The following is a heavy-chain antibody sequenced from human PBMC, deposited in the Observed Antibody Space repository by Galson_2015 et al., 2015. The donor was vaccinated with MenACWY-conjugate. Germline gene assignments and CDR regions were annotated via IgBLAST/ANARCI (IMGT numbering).Heavy chain of an antibody. D-gene: IGHD3-22*01. CDR1: GYTFTGYY. V-gene: IGHV1-69*01. Sequence: VKVSCKASGYTFTGYYMHWVRPAPGQGLEWMGGIIPIFGTANYAQKFQGRVTITADESTSTAYMELSSLRSEDTAVYYCARGPYDSSGYYYPYFDYWGQGTLVTVSS. J-gene: IGHJ4*02. CDR3: ARGPYDSSGYYYPYFDY. CDR2: IIPIFGTA.